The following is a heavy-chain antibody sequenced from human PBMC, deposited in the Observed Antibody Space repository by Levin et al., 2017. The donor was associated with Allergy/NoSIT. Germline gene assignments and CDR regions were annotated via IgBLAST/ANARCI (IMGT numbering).Heavy chain of an antibody. CDR2: INPNNGGS. CDR3: AREPYYDSSGYYDYFDY. Sequence: ASVKVSCKSSGYTFTGHYIHWVRQAPGQGLEWMGWINPNNGGSNYAQKFRDRVTMTRDTSISTAYMELSSLKSDDTAVYYCAREPYYDSSGYYDYFDYWGQGTLVTVS. CDR1: GYTFTGHY. J-gene: IGHJ4*02. V-gene: IGHV1-2*02. D-gene: IGHD3-22*01.